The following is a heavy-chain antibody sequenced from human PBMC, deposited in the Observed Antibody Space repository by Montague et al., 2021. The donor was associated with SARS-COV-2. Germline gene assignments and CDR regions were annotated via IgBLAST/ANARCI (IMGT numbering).Heavy chain of an antibody. J-gene: IGHJ5*02. CDR3: ARDPRGVVAATPNNWFDP. V-gene: IGHV4-39*07. Sequence: SETLSLTCTVSGGSISSSSYYWVWIRQPPGKGLEWIGSIYYSGSTSYNPSLKSRITLSLDTSKNQFSLKLSSVTAADTAVYYCARDPRGVVAATPNNWFDPWGQGTLVTVSS. D-gene: IGHD2-15*01. CDR1: GGSISSSSYY. CDR2: IYYSGST.